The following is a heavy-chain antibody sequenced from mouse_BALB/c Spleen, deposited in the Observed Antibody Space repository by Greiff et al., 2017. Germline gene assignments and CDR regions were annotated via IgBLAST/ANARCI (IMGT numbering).Heavy chain of an antibody. CDR3: ATYGNYDYVDY. D-gene: IGHD2-1*01. Sequence: DLVKPGASVKLSCKASGYTFTSYWINWIKQRPGQGLEWIGRIDPGSGSTYYNEMFKGKATLTVDTSSSTAYIQLSSLSSEDSAVYFCATYGNYDYVDYWGQGTTLTVSS. J-gene: IGHJ2*01. V-gene: IGHV1S41*01. CDR2: IDPGSGST. CDR1: GYTFTSYW.